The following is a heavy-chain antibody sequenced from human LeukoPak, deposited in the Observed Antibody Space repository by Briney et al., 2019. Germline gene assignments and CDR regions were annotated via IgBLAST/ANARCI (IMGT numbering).Heavy chain of an antibody. Sequence: GRSLRLSCAASGFTFDVYAMHWVRQAPGRVLEGVSGIRWNSGRIGYADSVKGRFTISRDNAKNSLYLQMQSLRAEDTALYYCAKGAYYDILTGLNFDYWGQGTLVTVSS. J-gene: IGHJ4*02. V-gene: IGHV3-9*01. D-gene: IGHD3-9*01. CDR2: IRWNSGRI. CDR1: GFTFDVYA. CDR3: AKGAYYDILTGLNFDY.